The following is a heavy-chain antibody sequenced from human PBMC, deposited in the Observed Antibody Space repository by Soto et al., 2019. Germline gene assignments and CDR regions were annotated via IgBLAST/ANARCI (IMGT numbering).Heavy chain of an antibody. Sequence: QVQLVESGGGVVQPGRSLRLSCAASGFTFSSYGMHWVRQAPGKGLEWVAVISYDGSNKYYADSVKGRFTISRDNSKNKLYLQMNSLRAEDTAVYYCAKGGRDTTVTYYYGMDVWGQGTTVTVSS. CDR3: AKGGRDTTVTYYYGMDV. J-gene: IGHJ6*02. CDR1: GFTFSSYG. CDR2: ISYDGSNK. D-gene: IGHD5-18*01. V-gene: IGHV3-30*18.